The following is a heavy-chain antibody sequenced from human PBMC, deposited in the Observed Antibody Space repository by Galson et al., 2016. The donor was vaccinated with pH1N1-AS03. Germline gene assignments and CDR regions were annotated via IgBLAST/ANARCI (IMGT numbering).Heavy chain of an antibody. CDR3: VRSLAAAGNY. J-gene: IGHJ4*02. D-gene: IGHD6-13*01. CDR2: ISYDGSEK. Sequence: SLRLSCAASGFTFSSYSMNWVRQAPGRGLEWVVVISYDGSEKYYADSVQGRVTISRDNSKNTVHLELNSLRGADTAVYYCVRSLAAAGNYWGQGTLVIVSS. V-gene: IGHV3-30*03. CDR1: GFTFSSYS.